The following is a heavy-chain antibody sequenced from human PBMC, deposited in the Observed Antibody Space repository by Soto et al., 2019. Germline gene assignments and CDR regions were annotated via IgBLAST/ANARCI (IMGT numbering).Heavy chain of an antibody. CDR1: GFTFSSYW. CDR3: ARDLRADYSGSYYFDY. V-gene: IGHV3-7*01. Sequence: GGSLRLSCAASGFTFSSYWMSWVRQAPGKGLEWVANIKQDGSEKYYVDSVKGRFTISRDNAKNSLYLQMNSLRAEDTAVYYCARDLRADYSGSYYFDYWGQGTLVTVSS. CDR2: IKQDGSEK. D-gene: IGHD1-26*01. J-gene: IGHJ4*02.